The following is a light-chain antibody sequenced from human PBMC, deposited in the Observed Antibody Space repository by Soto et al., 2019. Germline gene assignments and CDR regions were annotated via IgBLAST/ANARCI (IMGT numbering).Light chain of an antibody. J-gene: IGLJ2*01. CDR2: EVS. V-gene: IGLV2-8*01. Sequence: QSALTQPRSVSGFPGQSVTIYCTGTNSDVGGYDYVSWYRQHPGKAPKLMIYEVSKRPSGVPDRFSGSKSGNTASLTVSGLQAEDEADYYCSSYAGSNNLIFGGGTKLTVL. CDR1: NSDVGGYDY. CDR3: SSYAGSNNLI.